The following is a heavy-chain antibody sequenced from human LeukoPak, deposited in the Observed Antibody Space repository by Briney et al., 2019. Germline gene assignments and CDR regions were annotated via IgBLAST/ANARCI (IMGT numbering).Heavy chain of an antibody. V-gene: IGHV1-2*04. CDR3: ASVNFYYYGSGSPAAYFDS. Sequence: VASVKVSCKASGYTFDKYDLTWVRQAPGQGLEWMGWINPNSGGTNYAQKFQGWVTMTRDTSISTAYMELSRLRSDDTAVYYCASVNFYYYGSGSPAAYFDSWGQGTLVTVSS. D-gene: IGHD3-10*01. CDR2: INPNSGGT. J-gene: IGHJ4*02. CDR1: GYTFDKYD.